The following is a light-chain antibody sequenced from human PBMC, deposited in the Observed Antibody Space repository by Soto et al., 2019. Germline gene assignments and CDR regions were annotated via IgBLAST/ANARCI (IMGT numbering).Light chain of an antibody. V-gene: IGKV3-11*01. Sequence: EIVMTQSPATLSLSPGEISTLSCRASQSVSSYLAWYQQKPGQAPRLLIYDASNRATGIPARFSGSGSGTDFTLTISSLEPEDFAVYYCQQRSNSPWTFGQGTKV. J-gene: IGKJ1*01. CDR1: QSVSSY. CDR3: QQRSNSPWT. CDR2: DAS.